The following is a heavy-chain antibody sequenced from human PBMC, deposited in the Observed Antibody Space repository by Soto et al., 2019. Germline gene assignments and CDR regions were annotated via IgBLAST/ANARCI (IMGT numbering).Heavy chain of an antibody. CDR3: ARDFYDSSGYYYFDY. J-gene: IGHJ4*02. CDR2: IYYSGST. CDR1: GGSISSGGYY. D-gene: IGHD3-22*01. V-gene: IGHV4-31*02. Sequence: SETLSLTCTVSGGSISSGGYYWSWIRQHPGKGLEWIGYIYYSGSTYYNPSLKSRVTISVDTSKNQFSLKLSSVTAADTAVYYCARDFYDSSGYYYFDYWGQGTLVTVSS.